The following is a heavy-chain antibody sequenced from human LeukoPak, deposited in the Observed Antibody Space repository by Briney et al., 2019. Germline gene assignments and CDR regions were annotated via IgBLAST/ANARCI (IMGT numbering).Heavy chain of an antibody. Sequence: PSETLSLTCTVSGGSISSSSYYWGWIRQPPGKGLEWIGSIYYSGSTYYNPSLKSRVTISVDTSKNQFSLKLSSVTAADTAVYYCARVKGAVARPFDYWGQGTLVTVSS. V-gene: IGHV4-39*07. CDR2: IYYSGST. CDR1: GGSISSSSYY. CDR3: ARVKGAVARPFDY. D-gene: IGHD6-19*01. J-gene: IGHJ4*02.